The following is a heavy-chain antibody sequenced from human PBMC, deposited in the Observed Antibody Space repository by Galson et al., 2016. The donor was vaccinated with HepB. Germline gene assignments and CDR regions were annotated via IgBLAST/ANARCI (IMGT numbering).Heavy chain of an antibody. Sequence: SLRLSCAASGISFSTKWMSWVRQAPGKGLEWVAADSMDGRRKFYADSVKGRFTISRDNSNSMLFLQMSSLRAEDTAVYYCVKDRVRDGHPNFDYWGQGTLVTVSS. D-gene: IGHD5-24*01. CDR1: GISFSTKW. CDR2: DSMDGRRK. V-gene: IGHV3-30*18. CDR3: VKDRVRDGHPNFDY. J-gene: IGHJ4*02.